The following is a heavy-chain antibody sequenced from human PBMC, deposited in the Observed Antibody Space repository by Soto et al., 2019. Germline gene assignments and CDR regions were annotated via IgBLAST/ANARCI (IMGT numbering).Heavy chain of an antibody. Sequence: SGPTLVNPTQTLTLTCTFSGFSLSTSGVGVGWIRQPPGKALEWLALIYWNDDKRYSPSLKSRLTITKDTSKNQVVLTMTNMDPVDTATYYYAHRLRYDSSGYSLNWFDPWGQGTLVTVSS. D-gene: IGHD3-22*01. V-gene: IGHV2-5*01. J-gene: IGHJ5*02. CDR2: IYWNDDK. CDR3: AHRLRYDSSGYSLNWFDP. CDR1: GFSLSTSGVG.